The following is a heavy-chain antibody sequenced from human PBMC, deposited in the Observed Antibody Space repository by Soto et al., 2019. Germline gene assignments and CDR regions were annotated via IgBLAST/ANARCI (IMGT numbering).Heavy chain of an antibody. CDR1: GGTFSSYA. CDR2: IIPIFGTA. J-gene: IGHJ4*02. D-gene: IGHD6-19*01. CDR3: ARGPVAGTHPKGYYFDY. V-gene: IGHV1-69*12. Sequence: QVQLVQSGAEVKKPGSSVKVSCKASGGTFSSYAISWVRQAPGQGLEWMGGIIPIFGTANYAQKFQGRVTITADESTSTAYMELSSLRSEDTAVYYCARGPVAGTHPKGYYFDYWGQGTLVTVSS.